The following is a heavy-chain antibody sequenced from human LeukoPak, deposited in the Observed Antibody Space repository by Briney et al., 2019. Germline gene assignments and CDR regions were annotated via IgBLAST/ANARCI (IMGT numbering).Heavy chain of an antibody. CDR1: GYTFTSYY. V-gene: IGHV1-46*01. J-gene: IGHJ4*02. CDR3: ARDPGLLGSFDY. Sequence: ASVKVSCKASGYTFTSYYMHWVRQAPGQGLEWMGIINPSGGSTSYAQKFQGRVTMTRDTSTSTVYMELSSLGSEDTAVYYCARDPGLLGSFDYWGQGTLVTVSS. D-gene: IGHD3-10*01. CDR2: INPSGGST.